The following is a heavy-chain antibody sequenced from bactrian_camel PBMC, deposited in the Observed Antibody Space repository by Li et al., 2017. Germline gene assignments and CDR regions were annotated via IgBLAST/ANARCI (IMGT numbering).Heavy chain of an antibody. V-gene: IGHV3S63*01. CDR1: GYASAIKC. CDR3: AADRALDDDCYVGSLYTDFAY. Sequence: HVQLVESGGGPVQSGGSLRPTCTASGYASAIKCWGWFRQAPGKEREGVARIWSSGGSPYYTDSVKARFTISRDNAKSTLYLQMNNLKPEDTAMYYCAADRALDDDCYVGSLYTDFAYWGQGTQVTVS. J-gene: IGHJ6*01. D-gene: IGHD3*01. CDR2: IWSSGGSP.